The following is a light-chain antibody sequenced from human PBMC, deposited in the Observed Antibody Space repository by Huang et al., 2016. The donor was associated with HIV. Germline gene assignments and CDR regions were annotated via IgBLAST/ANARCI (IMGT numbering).Light chain of an antibody. CDR3: QQSSSAPLT. J-gene: IGKJ4*01. V-gene: IGKV1-39*01. Sequence: DIQMPQSPASLSASVGDRVTITCRASQSISTFLNWYQQTPGTAPQLLIHAASRLQSGVPSRLSGTGSGTHFTLTISSLQPEDFATYYCQQSSSAPLTFGGGTKVEIK. CDR2: AAS. CDR1: QSISTF.